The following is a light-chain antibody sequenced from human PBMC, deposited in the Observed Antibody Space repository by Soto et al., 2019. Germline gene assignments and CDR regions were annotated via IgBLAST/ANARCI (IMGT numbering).Light chain of an antibody. CDR2: GAS. CDR3: QQYGNSIPIT. J-gene: IGKJ5*01. Sequence: EIVLTQSPGTLSLSPVERATLSCMASQSVSSSYLAWYQQKPGQAPRLLIYGASSRATGIPDRFSGSGSGTDFTLTISRLEPEDFAVYYCQQYGNSIPITFGQGTRLEIK. CDR1: QSVSSSY. V-gene: IGKV3-20*01.